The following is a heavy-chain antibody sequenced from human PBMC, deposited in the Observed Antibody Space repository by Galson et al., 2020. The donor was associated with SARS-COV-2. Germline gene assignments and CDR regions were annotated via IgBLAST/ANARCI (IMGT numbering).Heavy chain of an antibody. CDR1: GFSLTTRGVG. V-gene: IGHV2-5*01. CDR3: AHEPSGSYNYVDP. CDR2: IYWNGDN. J-gene: IGHJ5*02. D-gene: IGHD1-26*01. Sequence: SGPTLVKPTQTLTLTCTFSGFSLTTRGVGVGWIRQPPGKALEWLALIYWNGDNHYSPSLQSRLAITKDSSNNQVDLTMTDMDPVDTATYYCAHEPSGSYNYVDPWGQGILVTVSS.